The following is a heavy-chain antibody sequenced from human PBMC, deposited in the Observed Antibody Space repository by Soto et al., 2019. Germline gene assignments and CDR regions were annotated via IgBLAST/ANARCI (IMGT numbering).Heavy chain of an antibody. D-gene: IGHD5-18*01. CDR2: IYHSGST. V-gene: IGHV4-39*01. CDR1: GGSISSSSYY. J-gene: IGHJ4*02. Sequence: QLQLQESGPGLVKPSETLSLTCTVSGGSISSSSYYWGWIRQPPGKGLEWIGSIYHSGSTYYNPSLKSRDPISVDTSKNQFSLKLSSVTAADTAVDYCARQPGYGLYYFDYWGQGTLVTVSS. CDR3: ARQPGYGLYYFDY.